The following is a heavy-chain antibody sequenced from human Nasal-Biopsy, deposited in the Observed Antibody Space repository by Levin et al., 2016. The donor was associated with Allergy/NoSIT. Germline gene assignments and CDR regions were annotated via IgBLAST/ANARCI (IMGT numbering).Heavy chain of an antibody. D-gene: IGHD4-23*01. Sequence: GESLKISCKASGFIFSRNWMSWVRQAPGKGLEWVAMIKPDGSEKYYVDSVRGRFTISRDNSKNTLYLQMSGLRAEDTAVYYCAKDVGVAVVTPVGYDFWGQGTLVTVSS. CDR2: IKPDGSEK. CDR3: AKDVGVAVVTPVGYDF. CDR1: GFIFSRNW. J-gene: IGHJ4*02. V-gene: IGHV3-7*01.